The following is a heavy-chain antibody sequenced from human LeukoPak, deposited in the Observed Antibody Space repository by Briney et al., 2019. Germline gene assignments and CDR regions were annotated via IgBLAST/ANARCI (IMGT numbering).Heavy chain of an antibody. CDR1: GFTFSSYG. CDR2: IRYDGTNK. V-gene: IGHV3-30*02. Sequence: PGGSLRLSCAAPGFTFSSYGMHWVRQAPGKGLEWVAFIRYDGTNKYYGDSVKGRFTISRDNSKNTLYLQMNSLRAQDTAVYYCATKYSPDYWGQGTLVTVSS. D-gene: IGHD5-18*01. CDR3: ATKYSPDY. J-gene: IGHJ4*02.